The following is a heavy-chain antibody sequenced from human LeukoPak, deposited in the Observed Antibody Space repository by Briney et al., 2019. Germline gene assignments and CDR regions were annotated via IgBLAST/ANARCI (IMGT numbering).Heavy chain of an antibody. D-gene: IGHD5-18*01. CDR2: IYYSGST. Sequence: PSETLSLTCTVSGGSISSGGYYWSWIRQHPGKGLEWIGYIYYSGSTYYNPSLKSRVTISVDTSKNQFSLKLSSVTAADTAVYYCVRTDNSYGYLSFDYWGQGTLVTVSS. J-gene: IGHJ4*02. V-gene: IGHV4-31*03. CDR1: GGSISSGGYY. CDR3: VRTDNSYGYLSFDY.